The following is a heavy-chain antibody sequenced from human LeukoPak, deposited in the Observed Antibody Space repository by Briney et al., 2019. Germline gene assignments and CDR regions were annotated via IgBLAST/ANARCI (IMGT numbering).Heavy chain of an antibody. CDR3: ARNQGSGWYNWFDP. J-gene: IGHJ5*02. D-gene: IGHD6-19*01. Sequence: TSETLSLTCTVSGGSINSGSYYWSRIRQPAGKGLEWIGRIYISGRTNYKPSLKSRVTISVDTSKNQFSLKLNSVTAADTAVYYCARNQGSGWYNWFDPWGQGTLVTVSS. V-gene: IGHV4-61*02. CDR2: IYISGRT. CDR1: GGSINSGSYY.